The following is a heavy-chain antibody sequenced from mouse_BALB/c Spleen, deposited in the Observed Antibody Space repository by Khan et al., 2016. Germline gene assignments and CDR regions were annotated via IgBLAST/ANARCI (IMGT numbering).Heavy chain of an antibody. CDR2: VNPYTDGT. CDR1: GYTFTPYI. CDR3: ARGDY. V-gene: IGHV1S136*01. J-gene: IGHJ2*01. Sequence: EVQLQESGPVLVKPGTSVKMSCKASGYTFTPYIIHWAKQKPGQGLEWIGYVNPYTDGTPYNEKFKHKATLTSDKSSSTAYMDLSSLTSDDSAVYYCARGDYWGKGTTRTVSS.